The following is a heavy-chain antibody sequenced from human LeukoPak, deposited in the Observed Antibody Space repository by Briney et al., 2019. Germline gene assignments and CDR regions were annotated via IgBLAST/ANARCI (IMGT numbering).Heavy chain of an antibody. CDR1: GFTFSSYG. V-gene: IGHV3-30*02. D-gene: IGHD3-22*01. J-gene: IGHJ4*02. CDR3: AKDLRRWVYYDSSGNY. Sequence: GGSLRLSCAASGFTFSSYGMHWVRQAPGKGLEWVAFIRYDGSKKYYADSVKGRFTISRDNSKNTLYLQMNSLRAEDTAVYYCAKDLRRWVYYDSSGNYWGQGTLVTVSS. CDR2: IRYDGSKK.